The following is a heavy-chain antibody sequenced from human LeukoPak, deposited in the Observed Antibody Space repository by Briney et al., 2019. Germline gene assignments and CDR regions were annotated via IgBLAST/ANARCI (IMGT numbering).Heavy chain of an antibody. CDR1: GGSIRSSGHY. Sequence: SETLSLTCTVSGGSIRSSGHYWGWIRQPPGKGLEWIGSISYSGSTYYNPSLMSRVTISVDTSKNQFSLKLSSVTAADTAVYYCGRHPMGASGLSYASCGQGTLVTVSS. V-gene: IGHV4-39*01. D-gene: IGHD1-26*01. CDR3: GRHPMGASGLSYAS. J-gene: IGHJ5*02. CDR2: ISYSGST.